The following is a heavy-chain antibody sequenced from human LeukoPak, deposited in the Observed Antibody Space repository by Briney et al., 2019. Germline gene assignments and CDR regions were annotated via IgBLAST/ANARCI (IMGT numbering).Heavy chain of an antibody. D-gene: IGHD1-7*01. Sequence: GGSLRLSCSASGFTFSTYAMHWVRQAPGRGLEYVSAISSNGGRTYYADSVKGRFTTSRDNSKNTLYLQMNNLRAEDTAVYYCARDWGNWNYDYWGQGSLVTVSS. J-gene: IGHJ4*02. CDR1: GFTFSTYA. V-gene: IGHV3-64*04. CDR3: ARDWGNWNYDY. CDR2: ISSNGGRT.